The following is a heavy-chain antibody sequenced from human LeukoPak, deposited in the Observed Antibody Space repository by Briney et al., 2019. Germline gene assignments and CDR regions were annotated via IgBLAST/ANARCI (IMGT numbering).Heavy chain of an antibody. CDR3: ARDGLWAFDI. J-gene: IGHJ3*02. CDR2: INHSGST. V-gene: IGHV4-34*01. Sequence: SETLSLTCAVYGGSFSGYYLSWIRQPPGKGLEWIGEINHSGSTNYNPSLKSRVTISVDTSKNQFSLKLSSVTAADTAVYYCARDGLWAFDIWGQGTMVTVSS. CDR1: GGSFSGYY. D-gene: IGHD3/OR15-3a*01.